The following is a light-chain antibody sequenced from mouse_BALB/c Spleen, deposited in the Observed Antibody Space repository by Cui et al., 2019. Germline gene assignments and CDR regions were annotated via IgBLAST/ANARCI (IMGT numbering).Light chain of an antibody. J-gene: IGKJ4*01. Sequence: DIVMTQSPVTLSVTPGDRVSLSCRASQSISDYLHWYQQKSHESPRLLIKYASQSISGIPSRFSGSGSGSDFTLSINSVEPEDVGVYYCQNGHSLFTFGSGTKLEIK. CDR2: YAS. V-gene: IGKV5-39*01. CDR3: QNGHSLFT. CDR1: QSISDY.